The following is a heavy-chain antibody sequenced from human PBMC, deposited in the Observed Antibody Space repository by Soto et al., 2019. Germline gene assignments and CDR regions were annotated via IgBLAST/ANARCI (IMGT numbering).Heavy chain of an antibody. Sequence: ASVKVSCKASGYTFTSYGISWVRQAPGQGLEWMGWISAYNGNTNYAQKLQGRVTMTTDTSTSTAYMELRSLRSDDTAVYYCARDHAVVTLYYYYCGMHVCGQATTGTVSS. D-gene: IGHD2-21*02. V-gene: IGHV1-18*01. CDR3: ARDHAVVTLYYYYCGMHV. J-gene: IGHJ6*02. CDR2: ISAYNGNT. CDR1: GYTFTSYG.